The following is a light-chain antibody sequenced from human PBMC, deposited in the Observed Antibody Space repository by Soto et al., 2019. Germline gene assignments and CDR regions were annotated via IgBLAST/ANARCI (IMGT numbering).Light chain of an antibody. CDR3: TSYTSSGTLV. J-gene: IGLJ3*02. CDR1: SSDVGGYHY. Sequence: QSALAQPASVSGSPGQSITICCTGTSSDVGGYHYVSWYQHRPGRVPKLIIYEVTNRASGVTNRFSASKSGNTASLTISGLLADDEADYYCTSYTSSGTLVFGGGTKLTVL. V-gene: IGLV2-14*01. CDR2: EVT.